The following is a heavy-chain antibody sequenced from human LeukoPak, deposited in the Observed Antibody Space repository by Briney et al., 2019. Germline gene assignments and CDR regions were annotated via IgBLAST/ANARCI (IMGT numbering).Heavy chain of an antibody. V-gene: IGHV3-7*01. CDR3: AREIYCGGDCYYYFDY. J-gene: IGHJ4*02. CDR2: IKQDGSEK. CDR1: GFTFFSYA. D-gene: IGHD2-21*02. Sequence: GGSLRLSCAASGFTFFSYAMSWVRQAPGKGLEWVANIKQDGSEKYYVDSVKGRFTISRDNAKNSLYLQMNSLRAEDTAVYYCAREIYCGGDCYYYFDYWGQGTLVTVSS.